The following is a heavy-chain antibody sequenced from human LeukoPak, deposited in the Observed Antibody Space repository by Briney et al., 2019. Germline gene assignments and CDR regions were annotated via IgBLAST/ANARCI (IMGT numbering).Heavy chain of an antibody. CDR2: INPNSGGT. V-gene: IGHV1-2*02. D-gene: IGHD6-19*01. J-gene: IGHJ4*02. Sequence: ASVKVSCKASGYTFTGYYMHWVRQAPGQGLEWMGWINPNSGGTDYAQKFQGRVTMTRDTSISTAYMELSRLRSDDTAVYYCASHPSSGWYSLWYWGQGTLVTVSS. CDR1: GYTFTGYY. CDR3: ASHPSSGWYSLWY.